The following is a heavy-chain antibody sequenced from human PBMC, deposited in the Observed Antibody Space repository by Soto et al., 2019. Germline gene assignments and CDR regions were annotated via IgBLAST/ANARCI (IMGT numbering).Heavy chain of an antibody. V-gene: IGHV4-4*02. CDR2: IYRTGPT. J-gene: IGHJ4*02. CDR3: ASRDPGTSVDY. D-gene: IGHD1-7*01. Sequence: QVQLQESGPGLVKPSGTLSLTCAVSGGSFTSNHWWTGVRQPPGQGLERIGEIYRTGPTNYNPSLKSRVTISLDKSENQFSLKVNSLTAADTAVYYCASRDPGTSVDYWGQGTLVTVSS. CDR1: GGSFTSNHW.